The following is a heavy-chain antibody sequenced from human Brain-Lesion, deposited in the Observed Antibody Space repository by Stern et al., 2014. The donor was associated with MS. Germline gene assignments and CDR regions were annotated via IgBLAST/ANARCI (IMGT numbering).Heavy chain of an antibody. CDR1: GFTFRFYW. Sequence: EVQLEESGGGLVQPGGSFRLSCAASGFTFRFYWMNWVRQTPGKGLEWVANIKQDGREKFYVDSVKGRFTISRDNTWNSLYLQMNSLRVEDTAVYYCARSDYDYVWGSNRYRTTRYFFDYWSQGTLVSVSS. D-gene: IGHD3-16*02. CDR2: IKQDGREK. V-gene: IGHV3-7*01. J-gene: IGHJ4*02. CDR3: ARSDYDYVWGSNRYRTTRYFFDY.